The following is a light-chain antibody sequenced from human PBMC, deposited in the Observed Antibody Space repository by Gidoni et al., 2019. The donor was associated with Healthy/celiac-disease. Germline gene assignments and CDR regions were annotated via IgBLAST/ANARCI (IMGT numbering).Light chain of an antibody. CDR3: SSYTSSSTLV. Sequence: QSALTQPASVSGSPGQSITISCTGTSSDVGGYNYAPWYQQQPGKAPNLMIYEVSNRPSGVSNRFSGYKSGNTASLTSSGLQAEDEADYYCSSYTSSSTLVLGGGTKLTVL. CDR1: SSDVGGYNY. J-gene: IGLJ2*01. CDR2: EVS. V-gene: IGLV2-14*01.